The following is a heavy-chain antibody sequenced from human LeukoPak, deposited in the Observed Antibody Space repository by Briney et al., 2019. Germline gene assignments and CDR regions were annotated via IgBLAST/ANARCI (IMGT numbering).Heavy chain of an antibody. Sequence: SSSLTLTYPISGDRVSSEREGGNWGRQSTSRGIEWLGRTYYRSKWYNEYSVSVKSRITIYPDTSKNQLSLQLNSATPEDTAVYYCAREKDYIGFDYWGQGTLVTVSS. J-gene: IGHJ4*02. CDR3: AREKDYIGFDY. CDR1: GDRVSSEREG. V-gene: IGHV6-1*01. CDR2: TYYRSKWYN. D-gene: IGHD4-11*01.